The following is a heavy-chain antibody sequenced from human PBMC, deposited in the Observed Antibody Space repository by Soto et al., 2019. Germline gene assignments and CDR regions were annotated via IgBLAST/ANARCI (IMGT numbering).Heavy chain of an antibody. CDR1: GYTFINYY. Sequence: QVQLVQSGAEVKKPGASVKVSCKASGYTFINYYMYWVRQAPGQGLEWMGWLNPNSGDTNYAQKFQGRVTMTRDTSITTAYMELSRLTFDDTAVYYCARDCPSERTNGVCRRGAFDYWGQGTLVTVSS. CDR2: LNPNSGDT. V-gene: IGHV1-2*02. D-gene: IGHD2-8*01. J-gene: IGHJ4*02. CDR3: ARDCPSERTNGVCRRGAFDY.